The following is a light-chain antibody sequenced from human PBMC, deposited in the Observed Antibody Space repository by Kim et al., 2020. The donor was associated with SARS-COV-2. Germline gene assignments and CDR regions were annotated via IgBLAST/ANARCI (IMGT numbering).Light chain of an antibody. Sequence: SSELTQDPVVSVALGQTVEITCQGDSLRSDYASRYQQKPGQAPVLVIYAKTTRPSGIPDRFSGSSSRDTASLTITGAQAEDEADYYCSSRDSNNKHLIFGGGTQLTVL. CDR1: SLRSDY. V-gene: IGLV3-19*01. CDR2: AKT. J-gene: IGLJ2*01. CDR3: SSRDSNNKHLI.